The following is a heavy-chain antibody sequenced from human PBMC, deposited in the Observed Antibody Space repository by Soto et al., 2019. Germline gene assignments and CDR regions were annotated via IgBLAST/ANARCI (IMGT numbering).Heavy chain of an antibody. CDR1: GFTFSSYG. CDR2: IWYDGSNK. Sequence: QVQLVESGGGVVQPGRSLRLSCAASGFTFSSYGMHGVRQAPGKGLEWVAVIWYDGSNKYYADSVKGRFTISRDNSKNTLYLQMNSLRAEDTAVYYCARSGPLSGYQRWFDPWGQGTLVTVSS. D-gene: IGHD3-22*01. CDR3: ARSGPLSGYQRWFDP. J-gene: IGHJ5*02. V-gene: IGHV3-33*01.